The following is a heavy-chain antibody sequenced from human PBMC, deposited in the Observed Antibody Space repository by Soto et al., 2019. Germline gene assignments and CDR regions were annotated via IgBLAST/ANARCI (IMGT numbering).Heavy chain of an antibody. CDR3: AREPPYCRHSSCFTSYYYYDMDV. J-gene: IGHJ6*03. D-gene: IGHD2-15*01. CDR2: ISSSGSTT. V-gene: IGHV3-11*01. CDR1: GFTFSDYY. Sequence: QVQLVESGGGLVKPGGSLRLSCAASGFTFSDYYMSWIRQAPGKGLEWVSHISSSGSTTFYADSVKGRFTISRDNARNSLYLQMTSLRAGDTAVYYCAREPPYCRHSSCFTSYYYYDMDVWGKGTTVTVSS.